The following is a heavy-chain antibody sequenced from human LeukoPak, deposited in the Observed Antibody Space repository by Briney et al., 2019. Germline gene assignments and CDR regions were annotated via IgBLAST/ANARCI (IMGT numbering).Heavy chain of an antibody. CDR1: GFTFSSYG. J-gene: IGHJ4*02. Sequence: GGSLRLSCAASGFTFSSYGMHWVRQAPGKGLEWVAFIRYDGSNKYYADSVKGRFTISRDNSKNTLYLQMNSLRAEDTAVYYCAKDEGGSQRFFFDYWGQGTLVTVSS. CDR2: IRYDGSNK. CDR3: AKDEGGSQRFFFDY. D-gene: IGHD1-26*01. V-gene: IGHV3-30*02.